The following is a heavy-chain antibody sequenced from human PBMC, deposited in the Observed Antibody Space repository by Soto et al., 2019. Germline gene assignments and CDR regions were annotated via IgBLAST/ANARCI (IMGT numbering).Heavy chain of an antibody. CDR3: ARRLYYDSSGFEGGGMDV. CDR2: IYYSGST. V-gene: IGHV4-39*01. CDR1: GGSISSSSYY. Sequence: QLQLQESGPGLVKPSETLSLTCTVYGGSISSSSYYWGWIRQPPGKGLEWIGSIYYSGSTYYNPSLKSRVTISVDTSKNQLSLKLSSVTAADTAVYYCARRLYYDSSGFEGGGMDVWGQGTTVTVSS. D-gene: IGHD3-22*01. J-gene: IGHJ6*02.